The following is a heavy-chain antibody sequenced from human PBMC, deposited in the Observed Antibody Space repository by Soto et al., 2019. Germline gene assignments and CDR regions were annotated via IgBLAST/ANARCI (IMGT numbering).Heavy chain of an antibody. CDR1: GYSFTSYW. Sequence: GESLKISCKGPGYSFTSYWISRVRQMPGKGLEWMGRIDPSDSYTNYSPSFQGHVTISADKSISTAYLQWSSLKASDTAMYYCARKLLWFGESQEYYYYGMDVWGQGTTVTVSS. J-gene: IGHJ6*02. CDR3: ARKLLWFGESQEYYYYGMDV. CDR2: IDPSDSYT. D-gene: IGHD3-10*01. V-gene: IGHV5-10-1*01.